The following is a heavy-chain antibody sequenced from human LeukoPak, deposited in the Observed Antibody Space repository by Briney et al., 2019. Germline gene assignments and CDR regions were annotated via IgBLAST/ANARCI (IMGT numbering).Heavy chain of an antibody. V-gene: IGHV3-49*04. CDR2: IISKSFGGTT. D-gene: IGHD6-19*01. J-gene: IGHJ4*02. CDR1: GFIYGVYA. CDR3: ARVMSSVAVAGTDC. Sequence: SVRLSGTTSGFIYGVYAMSWVRQAPGKGLESVGFIISKSFGGTTDYGASVKGRFTISRDDSKSIAYLQMNSLKTDDTAVYYCARVMSSVAVAGTDCWGQGTLVTVSS.